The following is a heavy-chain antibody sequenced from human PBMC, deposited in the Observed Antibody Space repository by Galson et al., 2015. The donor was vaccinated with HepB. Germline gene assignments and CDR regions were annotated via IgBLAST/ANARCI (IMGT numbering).Heavy chain of an antibody. J-gene: IGHJ4*02. D-gene: IGHD1-14*01. V-gene: IGHV4-30-2*01. CDR3: ARVGSITEEFDY. Sequence: PLSLTCAVSGGSIRSGSYSWSWIRQPAGKGLEWIGDIYHSGSTYYNPSLKSRVTISADRSKNQFSLKLSSVTAADTAVYYCARVGSITEEFDYWGQGTLVTVSS. CDR2: IYHSGST. CDR1: GGSIRSGSYS.